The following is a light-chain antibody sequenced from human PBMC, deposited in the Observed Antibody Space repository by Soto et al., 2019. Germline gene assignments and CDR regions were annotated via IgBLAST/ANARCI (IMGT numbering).Light chain of an antibody. J-gene: IGKJ1*01. Sequence: DIVLTQSPGTLSLSPGERATLSCRASQSVSSNYLAWYQQKPGQAPRLLIYDASNRATGIPARFSGSGSGTDFTLTISRLEPEDFAVYYCQQYGSSPRTFGQGTKVDIK. CDR1: QSVSSNY. V-gene: IGKV3-20*01. CDR2: DAS. CDR3: QQYGSSPRT.